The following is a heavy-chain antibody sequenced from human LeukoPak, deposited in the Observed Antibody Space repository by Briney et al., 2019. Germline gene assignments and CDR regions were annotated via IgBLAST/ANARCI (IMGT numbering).Heavy chain of an antibody. J-gene: IGHJ4*02. CDR1: GFTFSSYA. CDR2: ISYDGSDK. D-gene: IGHD5-18*01. V-gene: IGHV3-30-3*01. CDR3: ARDLAYSRLDY. Sequence: GGSLRLSCAASGFTFSSYAMHWVRQAPGKGLEWVAVISYDGSDKYYADSVKGRFTISRDNAENSLYLQMNSLRVEDTAFYYCARDLAYSRLDYWGQGMLVTVSS.